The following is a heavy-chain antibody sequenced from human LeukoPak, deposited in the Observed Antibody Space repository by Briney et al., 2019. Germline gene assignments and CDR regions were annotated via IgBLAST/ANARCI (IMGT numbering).Heavy chain of an antibody. V-gene: IGHV3-7*03. Sequence: GGSLRLSCAASGFTFSSYWMSWVRQAPGKGLEWVANIKQDGSEKYYVDSVKGRFTISRDNAKNSLYLQMNSLRAEDTAVYYCARDRTAYYYDSSGYPISAFDIWGQGTMVTVSS. J-gene: IGHJ3*02. CDR2: IKQDGSEK. CDR3: ARDRTAYYYDSSGYPISAFDI. D-gene: IGHD3-22*01. CDR1: GFTFSSYW.